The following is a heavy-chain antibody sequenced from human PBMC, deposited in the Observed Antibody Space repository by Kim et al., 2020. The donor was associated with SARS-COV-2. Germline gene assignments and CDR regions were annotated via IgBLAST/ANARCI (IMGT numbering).Heavy chain of an antibody. Sequence: YYADSVKGRFTISRDNSKNTLYLQMNSLRAEDTAVYYCAKEDLGWLPFDYWGQGTLVTVSS. J-gene: IGHJ4*02. CDR3: AKEDLGWLPFDY. V-gene: IGHV3-23*01. D-gene: IGHD5-12*01.